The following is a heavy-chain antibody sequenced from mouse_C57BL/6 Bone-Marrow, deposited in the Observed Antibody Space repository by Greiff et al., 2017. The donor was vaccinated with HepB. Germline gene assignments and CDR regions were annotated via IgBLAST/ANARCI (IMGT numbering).Heavy chain of an antibody. Sequence: QVQLQQSGSELRSPGSSVKLSCKDFDSEVFPIAYMSWVRQKPGHGFEWIGGILPSIGRTIYGEKFEDKATLDADTLSNTAYLELNSLTSEDSAIYYCASDYYGSSYEAWFAYWGQGTLVTVSA. CDR1: DSEVFPIAY. D-gene: IGHD1-1*01. CDR3: ASDYYGSSYEAWFAY. V-gene: IGHV15-2*01. CDR2: ILPSIGRT. J-gene: IGHJ3*01.